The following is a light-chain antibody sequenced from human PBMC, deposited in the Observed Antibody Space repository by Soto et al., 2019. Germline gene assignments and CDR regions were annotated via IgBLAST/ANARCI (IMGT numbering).Light chain of an antibody. V-gene: IGLV2-8*01. J-gene: IGLJ1*01. Sequence: QSVLAQPASACGSPGQSCTISCTGTKNDIGVYDFVSWYQHHPGKAPRLIIYEVVQRPSGVPDRFSGYKSGNTASLTVSGLQAADEADYFCKSYAGSNTYAFGSGTAVTV. CDR1: KNDIGVYDF. CDR3: KSYAGSNTYA. CDR2: EVV.